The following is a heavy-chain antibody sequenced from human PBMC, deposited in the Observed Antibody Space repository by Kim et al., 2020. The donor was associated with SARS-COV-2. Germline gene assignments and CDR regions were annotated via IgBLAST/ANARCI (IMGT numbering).Heavy chain of an antibody. CDR1: GFTFDDYG. Sequence: GGSLRLSCAASGFTFDDYGMSWVRQAPGKGLEWVSGINWNGGSTGYADSVKGRFTISRDNAKNSLYLQMNSLRAEDTALYHCARGGDILTGYGMDVWGQGTTVTVSS. V-gene: IGHV3-20*01. D-gene: IGHD3-9*01. CDR3: ARGGDILTGYGMDV. J-gene: IGHJ6*02. CDR2: INWNGGST.